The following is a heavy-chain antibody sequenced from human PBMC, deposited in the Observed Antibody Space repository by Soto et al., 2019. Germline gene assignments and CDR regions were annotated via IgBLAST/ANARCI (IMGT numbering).Heavy chain of an antibody. D-gene: IGHD6-6*01. CDR1: GGSFSGYY. Sequence: SETLSLTCAVYGGSFSGYYWSWIRQPPGKGLEWIGEINHSGSTNYNPSLKSRVTISVDTSKNQFSPKLSSVTAADTAVYYCARRRYSSSSWFDPWGQGTLVTVSS. V-gene: IGHV4-34*01. CDR3: ARRRYSSSSWFDP. J-gene: IGHJ5*02. CDR2: INHSGST.